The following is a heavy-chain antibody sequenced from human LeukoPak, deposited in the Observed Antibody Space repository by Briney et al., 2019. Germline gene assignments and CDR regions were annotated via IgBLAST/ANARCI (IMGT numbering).Heavy chain of an antibody. V-gene: IGHV3-23*01. J-gene: IGHJ6*03. D-gene: IGHD5/OR15-5a*01. CDR3: AKDTVKVSTIRRVPHYMDV. CDR1: GFTFSSYA. Sequence: GGSLRLSCAASGFTFSSYAMSWVRQAPGKGLEWVSAISGSGGSTYYADSVKGRFTISRDNSKNTLYLQTNSLRAEDTAVYYCAKDTVKVSTIRRVPHYMDVWGKGTTVTISS. CDR2: ISGSGGST.